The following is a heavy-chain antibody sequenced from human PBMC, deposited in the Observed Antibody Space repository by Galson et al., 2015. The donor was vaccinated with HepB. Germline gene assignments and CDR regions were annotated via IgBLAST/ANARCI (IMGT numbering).Heavy chain of an antibody. V-gene: IGHV6-1*01. Sequence: CAISGDSVSSNSAAWNWIRQSPSRGLEWLGRTYYRSKWYSDYAVSVKSRITINPDTSKNQFSPQLSSVTPEDTAVYYCARDLGYCSSTSCSWFDYWGQGTLVTVSS. J-gene: IGHJ4*02. CDR3: ARDLGYCSSTSCSWFDY. CDR1: GDSVSSNSAA. CDR2: TYYRSKWYS. D-gene: IGHD2-2*01.